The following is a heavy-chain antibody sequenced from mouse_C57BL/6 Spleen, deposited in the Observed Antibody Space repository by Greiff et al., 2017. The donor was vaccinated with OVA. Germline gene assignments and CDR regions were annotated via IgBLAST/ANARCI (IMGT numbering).Heavy chain of an antibody. V-gene: IGHV2-6*01. J-gene: IGHJ3*01. CDR3: ASDLGRGFAY. CDR1: GFSLTSYG. D-gene: IGHD4-1*01. CDR2: IWGVGST. Sequence: VKLLESGPGLVAPSQSLSITCTVSGFSLTSYGVDWVRQSPGKGLEWLGVIWGVGSTNYNSALKSRLSISKDNSKSQVFLKMNSLQTDDTAMYYCASDLGRGFAYWGQGTLVTVSA.